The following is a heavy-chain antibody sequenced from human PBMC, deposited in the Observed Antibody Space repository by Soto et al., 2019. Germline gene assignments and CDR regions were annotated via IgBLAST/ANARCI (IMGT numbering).Heavy chain of an antibody. CDR1: GYTFKSYD. V-gene: IGHV1-18*04. CDR3: PRKGYFGTFAMDV. J-gene: IGHJ6*02. Sequence: QVQLVQSGAEVKEPGASVTVSCKASGYTFKSYDVMWVRKAPGQGLEWMGWISGHNGKADYAENFQGRVIMPTDTPAATASMDLRGVRSDDTAVYYCPRKGYFGTFAMDVGGQGPTVTVSS. CDR2: ISGHNGKA. D-gene: IGHD1-26*01.